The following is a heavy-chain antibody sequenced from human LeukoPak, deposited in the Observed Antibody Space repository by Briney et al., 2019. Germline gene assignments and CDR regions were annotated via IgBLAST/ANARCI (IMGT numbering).Heavy chain of an antibody. CDR2: IYYRGTT. CDR1: GGSISSSSYY. CDR3: ARGPPRTGRERYFDY. Sequence: SETLSLTCTVSGGSISSSSYYWAWIRQPPGKGLEWIGYIYYRGTTNYNPSLNSRVTISLDSSKNQFSLRLNSVTAADTAIYYCARGPPRTGRERYFDYWGQGTLVSVSS. V-gene: IGHV4-61*05. J-gene: IGHJ4*02. D-gene: IGHD1-1*01.